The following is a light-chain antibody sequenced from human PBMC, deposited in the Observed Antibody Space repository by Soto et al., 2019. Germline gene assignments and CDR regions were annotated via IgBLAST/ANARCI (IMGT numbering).Light chain of an antibody. J-gene: IGKJ2*01. CDR3: MQALQTPRT. V-gene: IGKV2-28*01. Sequence: DVVMTQSPLSLPVTPGEPASISCNSSQRLLHSNGYNYLDWYLQRPGQSPQLLIYLGSNRASGVPDRFSGSGSGTDFTLKISRVEAEDFGVYYCMQALQTPRTFGQGTKLEIK. CDR1: QRLLHSNGYNY. CDR2: LGS.